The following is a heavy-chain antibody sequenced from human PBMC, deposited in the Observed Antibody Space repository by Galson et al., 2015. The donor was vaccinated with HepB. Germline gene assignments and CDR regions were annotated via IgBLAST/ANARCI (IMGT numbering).Heavy chain of an antibody. D-gene: IGHD6-6*01. CDR2: IWYDGSNK. Sequence: SLRLSCAAYGFTFSSYGMHWVRQAPGKGLGWGAVIWYDGSNKYYADSVKGRFTISRDNSKNTLYLQMNSLRAEDTAVYYCARDRSMAGTDAFDIWGQGTMVTVSS. J-gene: IGHJ3*02. CDR1: GFTFSSYG. V-gene: IGHV3-33*01. CDR3: ARDRSMAGTDAFDI.